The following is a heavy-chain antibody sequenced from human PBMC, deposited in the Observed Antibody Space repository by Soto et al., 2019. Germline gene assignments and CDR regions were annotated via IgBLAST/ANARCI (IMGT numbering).Heavy chain of an antibody. V-gene: IGHV2-5*02. CDR3: APTSPGYSSSWYVFDY. D-gene: IGHD6-13*01. CDR1: GFSLSTSGVG. CDR2: IYWDDDK. J-gene: IGHJ4*02. Sequence: ESGPTLVNPTQTLTLTCTFSGFSLSTSGVGVGWIRQPPGKALEWLALIYWDDDKRYSPSLKSRLTITKDTSKNQVVLTMTNMDPVDTATYYCAPTSPGYSSSWYVFDYWGQGTLVTVSS.